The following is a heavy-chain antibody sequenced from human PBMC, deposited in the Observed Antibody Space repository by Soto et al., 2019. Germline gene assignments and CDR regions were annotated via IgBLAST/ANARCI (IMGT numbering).Heavy chain of an antibody. CDR2: IYDGGGS. J-gene: IGHJ5*02. Sequence: SETLSLTCSVSGASVTSGLYYWTWIRQPPGRGLEWMGFIYDGGGSNYSPSLRGRVTMSVDSSKNQFSLNLTSVTAADTAVYYCARADGREFDYDDVWGTRGDWFDPWGQGTLVTVSS. D-gene: IGHD3-16*01. V-gene: IGHV4-61*01. CDR3: ARADGREFDYDDVWGTRGDWFDP. CDR1: GASVTSGLYY.